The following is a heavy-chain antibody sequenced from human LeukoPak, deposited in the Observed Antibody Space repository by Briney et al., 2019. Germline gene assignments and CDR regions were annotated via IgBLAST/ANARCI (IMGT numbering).Heavy chain of an antibody. J-gene: IGHJ4*02. V-gene: IGHV3-21*01. Sequence: GGSLRLSCAASGFTFSSYGMNWVRQAPGKGLEWVSSISSSSSYIYYADSVKGRFTISRDNAKNSLYLQMNSLRAEDTAVYYCARAPLGYCSGGSCYDLDYWGQGTLVTVSS. D-gene: IGHD2-15*01. CDR3: ARAPLGYCSGGSCYDLDY. CDR2: ISSSSSYI. CDR1: GFTFSSYG.